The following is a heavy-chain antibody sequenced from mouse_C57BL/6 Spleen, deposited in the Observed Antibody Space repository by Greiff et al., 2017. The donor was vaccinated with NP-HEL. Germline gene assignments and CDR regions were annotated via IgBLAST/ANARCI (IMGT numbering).Heavy chain of an antibody. V-gene: IGHV2-6-1*01. Sequence: QVQLQQSGPGLVAPSQRLSITCTVSGFSLTSYGVHWVRQPPGKGLEWLVVIWSDGSTTYNSALKSRLSISKDNSKSQVFLKMNSLQTDDTAMYYCARHGGGYWYFDVWGTGTTVTVSS. CDR3: ARHGGGYWYFDV. CDR1: GFSLTSYG. J-gene: IGHJ1*03. CDR2: IWSDGST.